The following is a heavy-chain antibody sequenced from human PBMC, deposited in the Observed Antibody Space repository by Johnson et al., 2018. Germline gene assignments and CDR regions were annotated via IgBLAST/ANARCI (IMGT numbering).Heavy chain of an antibody. J-gene: IGHJ1*01. D-gene: IGHD3-10*01. Sequence: EVQLVESGGGLVKPGGSLRLSCTASGFTFSSYTVNWVRQAPGKGLEWVSSISGSSSAIFYADSVKGRFTISRDNAENSVYLQMTSLRAGDTAVYYCARKGFDDSQRGNYFPYWGRGTLVTVSS. CDR2: ISGSSSAI. CDR3: ARKGFDDSQRGNYFPY. CDR1: GFTFSSYT. V-gene: IGHV3-21*01.